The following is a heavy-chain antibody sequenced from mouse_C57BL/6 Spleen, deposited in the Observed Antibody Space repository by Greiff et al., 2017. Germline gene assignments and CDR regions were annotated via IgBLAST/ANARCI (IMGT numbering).Heavy chain of an antibody. CDR3: ARRAITTVEGLCSAY. J-gene: IGHJ2*01. D-gene: IGHD1-1*01. CDR1: GYTFTDYY. CDR2: IYPGSGNT. V-gene: IGHV1-84*01. Sequence: QVQLQQSGPELVKPGASVKISCKASGYTFTDYYINWVKQRPGQGLEWIGWIYPGSGNTKYTEKFKGKATLTVDTSSSTAYLQLSSLTSAGSAVYFCARRAITTVEGLCSAYWGQGTTLTVSS.